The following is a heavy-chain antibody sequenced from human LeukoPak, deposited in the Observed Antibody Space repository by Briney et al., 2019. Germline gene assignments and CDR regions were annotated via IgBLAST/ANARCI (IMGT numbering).Heavy chain of an antibody. J-gene: IGHJ1*01. CDR1: GGSISSYY. CDR2: IYYSGST. Sequence: KPSETLSLTCTVSGGSISSYYWSWIRQPPGKGLEWIGYIYYSGSTNYNPSLKSRVTISVDTSKNQFSLKLSSVSAADTAVYYCARVRPGTAVAGTQTRSRYFQHWGQGTLVTVSS. D-gene: IGHD6-19*01. CDR3: ARVRPGTAVAGTQTRSRYFQH. V-gene: IGHV4-59*12.